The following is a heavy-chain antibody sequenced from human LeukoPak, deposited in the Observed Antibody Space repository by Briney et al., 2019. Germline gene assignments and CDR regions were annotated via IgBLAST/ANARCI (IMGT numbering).Heavy chain of an antibody. CDR2: IDSRDNT. CDR3: ARESTPLRGAFDP. Sequence: PGGSLRLSCAASGFTVRNNHMSWVRQAPGKGLEWVSVIDSRDNTYHADSVKGRFTISRHTSKNTLYLQMNSLRAVDTAVYYCARESTPLRGAFDPWGPGTLVTVSS. V-gene: IGHV3-53*04. D-gene: IGHD5-24*01. J-gene: IGHJ5*02. CDR1: GFTVRNNH.